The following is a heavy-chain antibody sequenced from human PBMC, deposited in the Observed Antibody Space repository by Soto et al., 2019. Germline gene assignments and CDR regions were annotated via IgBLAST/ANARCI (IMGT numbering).Heavy chain of an antibody. D-gene: IGHD6-13*01. V-gene: IGHV4-39*01. Sequence: SETLSLTCTVSGGSISSSSYYWGWIRQPPGKGLEWIGSINYSGSTYYNPALKSRITISVDTSKNQFSLKLSSVTAADTAVYYCARLAAAAGVDYFDYWGQGTLVTVSS. CDR1: GGSISSSSYY. J-gene: IGHJ4*02. CDR2: INYSGST. CDR3: ARLAAAAGVDYFDY.